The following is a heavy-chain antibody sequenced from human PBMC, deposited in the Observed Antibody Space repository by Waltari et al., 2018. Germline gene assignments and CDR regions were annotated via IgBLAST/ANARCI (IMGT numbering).Heavy chain of an antibody. CDR1: GYHFNNFA. CDR2: GNVGVGST. Sequence: QVQVLQSGAEVKKPGASVKISCQVSGYHFNNFAVHWVRLAPGQKFEWLGWGNVGVGSTKTSQKFNDRLTFTKDTSATTVYMELRGLTSQDTAVYYCATRHLLQGLVETAYWGQGTQVNVST. CDR3: ATRHLLQGLVETAY. V-gene: IGHV1-3*01. J-gene: IGHJ4*02. D-gene: IGHD1-26*01.